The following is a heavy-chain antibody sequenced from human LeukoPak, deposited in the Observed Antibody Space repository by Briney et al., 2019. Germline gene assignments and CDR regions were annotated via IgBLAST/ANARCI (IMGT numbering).Heavy chain of an antibody. J-gene: IGHJ3*02. CDR3: ARARSSYGYGDAFDI. D-gene: IGHD5-18*01. CDR2: ISYDGSSK. Sequence: GASVKVSCKASGYTFTGYYMHWVRQAPGKGLEWVAVISYDGSSKYYADSVKGRFTISRDNSKNTLYLQMNSLRAEDTAVYYCARARSSYGYGDAFDIWGQGTMVTVSS. CDR1: GYTFTGYY. V-gene: IGHV3-30*04.